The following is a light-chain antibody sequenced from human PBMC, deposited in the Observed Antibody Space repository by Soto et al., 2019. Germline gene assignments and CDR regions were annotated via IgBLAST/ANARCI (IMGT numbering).Light chain of an antibody. CDR2: DAS. CDR3: QQDNNWPPLT. CDR1: QSGSSS. Sequence: EIVMTQSPATLSVSPGDRATLSCRASQSGSSSLAWYQQIPGQAPRLLIYDASTRATGIPARFGGSGSGTGFTLTISSRQSEDFAVYYCQQDNNWPPLTFGGGTKVELK. J-gene: IGKJ4*01. V-gene: IGKV3-15*01.